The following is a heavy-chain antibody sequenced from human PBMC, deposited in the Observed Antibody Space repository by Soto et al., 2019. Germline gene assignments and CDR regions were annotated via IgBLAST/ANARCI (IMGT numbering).Heavy chain of an antibody. CDR3: ARESSSSCHDY. J-gene: IGHJ4*02. CDR1: GYTFTSYG. CDR2: ISADNGNT. D-gene: IGHD6-13*01. Sequence: QVQLVQSGAEVKKPGASVKVSCKASGYTFTSYGISWVRQAPGQGLEWMGWISADNGNTNYAQKLQGRVTMTTDPATSTDYMEPRSLRSDDTAVYYCARESSSSCHDYWGQGTLVTVSS. V-gene: IGHV1-18*01.